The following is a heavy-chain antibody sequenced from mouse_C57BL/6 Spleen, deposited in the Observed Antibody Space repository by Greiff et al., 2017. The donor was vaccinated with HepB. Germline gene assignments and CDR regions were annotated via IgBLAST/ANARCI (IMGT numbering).Heavy chain of an antibody. Sequence: VQLKESVAELVRPGASVKLSCTASGFNIKNTYMHWVKQRPEQGLEWIGRIDPANGNTKYAPKFQGKATITADTSSNTPYLQLSSLTSEDTPIYFSAHGIYSVISALAYWGQGTLVTVSA. J-gene: IGHJ3*01. CDR2: IDPANGNT. D-gene: IGHD2-3*01. CDR1: GFNIKNTY. CDR3: AHGIYSVISALAY. V-gene: IGHV14-3*01.